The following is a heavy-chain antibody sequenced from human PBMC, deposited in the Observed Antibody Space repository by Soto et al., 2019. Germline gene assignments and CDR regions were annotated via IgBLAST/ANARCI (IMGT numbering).Heavy chain of an antibody. Sequence: PGGSLRLSCAASGFTFSSYGMHWVRQAPGKGLEWVAVIWYDGSNKYYADTVKGRFTISRDNSKNTLYLQMNSLRAEDMAVYYCARDPTYGDYIYYYYYGMDVWGQGTTVTVSS. CDR3: ARDPTYGDYIYYYYYGMDV. V-gene: IGHV3-33*01. CDR1: GFTFSSYG. D-gene: IGHD4-17*01. J-gene: IGHJ6*02. CDR2: IWYDGSNK.